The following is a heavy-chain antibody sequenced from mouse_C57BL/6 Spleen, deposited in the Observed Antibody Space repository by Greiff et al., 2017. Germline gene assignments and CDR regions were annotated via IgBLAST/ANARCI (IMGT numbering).Heavy chain of an antibody. CDR1: GYTFTTYP. Sequence: QVQLQQSGAELVKPGASVKMSCKASGYTFTTYPIEWMKQNHGKSLEWIGNFHPYNDDTKYNEKFKGKATLTVDKSSSTVYLELSRLTSDDSAVYYCARTSYYSNLYYAMDYWGQGTSVTVSS. CDR2: FHPYNDDT. CDR3: ARTSYYSNLYYAMDY. J-gene: IGHJ4*01. V-gene: IGHV1-47*01. D-gene: IGHD2-5*01.